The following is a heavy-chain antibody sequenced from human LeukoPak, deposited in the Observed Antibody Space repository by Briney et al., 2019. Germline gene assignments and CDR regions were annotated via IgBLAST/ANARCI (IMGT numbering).Heavy chain of an antibody. Sequence: PSETLSLTCTVSGGSISSYYWSWIRQPPGKGLEWIGYIYYSGGTNYNPSLKSRLTISVDTSKNQFSLTLSSVTAADTAVYYCARDNRGKRGAFDIWGQGTMVTVSS. V-gene: IGHV4-59*12. CDR3: ARDNRGKRGAFDI. CDR2: IYYSGGT. D-gene: IGHD1-14*01. J-gene: IGHJ3*02. CDR1: GGSISSYY.